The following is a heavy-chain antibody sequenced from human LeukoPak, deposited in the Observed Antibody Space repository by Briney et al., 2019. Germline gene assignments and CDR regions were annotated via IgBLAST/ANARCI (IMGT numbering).Heavy chain of an antibody. CDR1: GFTFSSYS. V-gene: IGHV3-48*01. D-gene: IGHD3-22*01. CDR3: AKDASSSGYYYFDY. CDR2: ISSSSSTI. J-gene: IGHJ4*02. Sequence: PGGSLRLSCAASGFTFSSYSMNWVRQAPGKGLEWVSYISSSSSTIYYADSVKGRFTISRDNSKNTLYLQMNSLRAEDTAVYYCAKDASSSGYYYFDYWGQGTLVTVSS.